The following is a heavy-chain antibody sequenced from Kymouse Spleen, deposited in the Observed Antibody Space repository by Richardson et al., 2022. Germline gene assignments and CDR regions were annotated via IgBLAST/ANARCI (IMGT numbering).Heavy chain of an antibody. V-gene: IGHV3-33*01. D-gene: IGHD3-10*01,IGHD6-13*01,IGHD6-19*01. CDR2: IWYDGSNK. J-gene: IGHJ6*02. CDR1: GFTFSSYG. Sequence: QVQLVESGGGVVQPGRSLRLSCAASGFTFSSYGMHWVRQAPGKGLEWVAVIWYDGSNKYYADSVKGRFTISRDNSKNTLYLQMNSLRAEDTAVYYCARDGVSGYGMDVWGQGTTVTVSS. CDR3: ARDGVSGYGMDV.